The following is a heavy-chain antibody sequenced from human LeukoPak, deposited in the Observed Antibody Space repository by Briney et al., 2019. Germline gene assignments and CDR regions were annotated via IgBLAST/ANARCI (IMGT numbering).Heavy chain of an antibody. V-gene: IGHV3-7*01. D-gene: IGHD5-18*01. Sequence: QPGGSLRLSCEGSGFTFSSHWMAWVRQAPGKGLEWVAIMNQHGNDKYHLDSVKGRFTISRDNAKNTLYLQMNSLRVEGTAVYYCARGDGRGRSDGATWGPGTLVTVSS. CDR3: ARGDGRGRSDGAT. CDR2: MNQHGNDK. J-gene: IGHJ4*02. CDR1: GFTFSSHW.